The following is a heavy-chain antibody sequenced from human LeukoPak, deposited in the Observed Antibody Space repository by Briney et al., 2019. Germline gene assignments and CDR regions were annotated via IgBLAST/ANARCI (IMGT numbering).Heavy chain of an antibody. CDR3: ARGRVYGPVAY. CDR2: INHSGST. V-gene: IGHV4-34*01. Sequence: PSETLSLTCAVYGGSFSGYYCSWIRQPPGKGLEWIGEINHSGSTNYNPSLKSRVTISVDTSKNQFSLKLSSVTAADTAVYYCARGRVYGPVAYWGQGTLVTVSS. D-gene: IGHD2-8*01. CDR1: GGSFSGYY. J-gene: IGHJ4*02.